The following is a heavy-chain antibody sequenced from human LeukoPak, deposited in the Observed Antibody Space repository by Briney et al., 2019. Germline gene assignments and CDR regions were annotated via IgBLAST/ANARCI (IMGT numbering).Heavy chain of an antibody. CDR2: IYYSGST. V-gene: IGHV4-59*08. CDR1: GGSISSYY. J-gene: IGHJ3*02. Sequence: RPSETLSLTCTVSGGSISSYYWSWIRQPPGKGLEWIGYIYYSGSTNYNPSLKSRVTISVDTSKNQFSLKLSSVTAADTAVYYCARPSHLQGGRYFDLASFDIWGQGTMVTVSS. CDR3: ARPSHLQGGRYFDLASFDI. D-gene: IGHD3-9*01.